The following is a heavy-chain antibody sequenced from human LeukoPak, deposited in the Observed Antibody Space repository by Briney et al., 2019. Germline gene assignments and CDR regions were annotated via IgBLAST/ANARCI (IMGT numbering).Heavy chain of an antibody. Sequence: ASVKVSCKASGYTFINYGVTWVRQAPGQGLEWMGWISASNGNTNYAQKLQGRVTMTTETSTSTAYTELRSLRSDDTAVYYCARALSRGYSGYDYGLGYWGQGTLVTVSS. J-gene: IGHJ4*02. CDR3: ARALSRGYSGYDYGLGY. CDR1: GYTFINYG. CDR2: ISASNGNT. V-gene: IGHV1-18*01. D-gene: IGHD5-12*01.